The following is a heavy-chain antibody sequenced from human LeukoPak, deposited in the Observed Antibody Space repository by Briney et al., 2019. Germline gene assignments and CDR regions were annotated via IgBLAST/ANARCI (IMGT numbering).Heavy chain of an antibody. V-gene: IGHV1-2*02. CDR1: GYAFTGYY. D-gene: IGHD2-15*01. Sequence: GASVKVSCKASGYAFTGYYMHWVRQAPGQGLEWMGWINPNSGGTNYAQKFQGRVTMTRDTSISTAYMALSRLRSDDAAVYYCARGDSSKAYYYMDVWGKGTTVTVSS. CDR2: INPNSGGT. CDR3: ARGDSSKAYYYMDV. J-gene: IGHJ6*03.